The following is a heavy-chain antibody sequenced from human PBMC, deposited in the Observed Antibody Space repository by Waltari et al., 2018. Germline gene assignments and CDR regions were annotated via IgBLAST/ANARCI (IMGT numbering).Heavy chain of an antibody. CDR1: GGSISISSYY. CDR3: ARQTWIQLWLYAFDI. D-gene: IGHD5-18*01. V-gene: IGHV4-39*01. CDR2: VYYSGST. Sequence: LQLQGSGPALVKPSDTRSLTCTFSGGSISISSYYWGRIRQPPGKGLEWIGSVYYSGSTYYNPSLKSRVTISVDTSKNQFSLKLSSVTAADTAVYYCARQTWIQLWLYAFDIWGQGTMVTVSS. J-gene: IGHJ3*02.